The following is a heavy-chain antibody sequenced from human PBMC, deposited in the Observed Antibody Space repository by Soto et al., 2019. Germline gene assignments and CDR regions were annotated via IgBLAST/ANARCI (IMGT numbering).Heavy chain of an antibody. CDR2: ISGSGGST. CDR1: GFTFSSYA. D-gene: IGHD6-19*01. Sequence: EVQLLESGGGLVQPGGSLRLSCAASGFTFSSYAMSWVRQAPGKGLEWVSAISGSGGSTYYADSVKGRFTISRDNSKNTLYLQMNSLRAEDTAVYYCAKDPTVRSSGWYGLGAFYFDYWGQGTLVTVSS. J-gene: IGHJ4*02. V-gene: IGHV3-23*01. CDR3: AKDPTVRSSGWYGLGAFYFDY.